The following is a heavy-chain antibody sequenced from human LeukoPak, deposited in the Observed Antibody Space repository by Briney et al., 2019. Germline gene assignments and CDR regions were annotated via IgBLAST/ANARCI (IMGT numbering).Heavy chain of an antibody. CDR3: ARRAYCSGGSCYRHWFDP. Sequence: ASVEVSCKASGYTFTSYDINWVRQATGQGLEWMGWMNPNSGNTGYAQKFQGRVTMTRNTSISTAYMELSSLRSEDTAVYYCARRAYCSGGSCYRHWFDPWGQGTLVTVSS. J-gene: IGHJ5*02. V-gene: IGHV1-8*01. D-gene: IGHD2-15*01. CDR2: MNPNSGNT. CDR1: GYTFTSYD.